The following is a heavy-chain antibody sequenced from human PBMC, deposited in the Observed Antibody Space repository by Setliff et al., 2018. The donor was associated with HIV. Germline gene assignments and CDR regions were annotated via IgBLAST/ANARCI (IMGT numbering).Heavy chain of an antibody. V-gene: IGHV4-59*12. Sequence: SETLSLTCTVSGDSISSYYWSWIRQPPGKGLEWIAYIYYSGTTSYNPSLKSRVTISVDTSKNQFSLKLTSVTAADSAVYYCARLRRSSGWSFDYWAQGTLVTVSS. CDR1: GDSISSYY. CDR2: IYYSGTT. D-gene: IGHD6-19*01. J-gene: IGHJ4*02. CDR3: ARLRRSSGWSFDY.